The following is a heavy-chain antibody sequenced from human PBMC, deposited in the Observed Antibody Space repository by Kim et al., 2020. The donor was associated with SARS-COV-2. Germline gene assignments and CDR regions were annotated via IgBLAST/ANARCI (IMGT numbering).Heavy chain of an antibody. CDR3: VADSSGRY. CDR2: ISIKGGST. Sequence: GGSLRLSCSASGFSFSNSPMHWVRQAPGKGLEYVASISIKGGSTFYADSMKGRFTTSRDNSKNTLYLQMSSLRVDDTAVYYCVADSSGRYWGQGTLVTVS. J-gene: IGHJ4*02. D-gene: IGHD6-19*01. CDR1: GFSFSNSP. V-gene: IGHV3-64D*09.